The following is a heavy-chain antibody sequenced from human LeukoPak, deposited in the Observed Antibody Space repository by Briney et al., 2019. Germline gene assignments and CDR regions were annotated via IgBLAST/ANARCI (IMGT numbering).Heavy chain of an antibody. CDR1: GFTFDDYG. CDR2: INWNGGST. D-gene: IGHD3-22*01. Sequence: GGSLRLSCAASGFTFDDYGMSWVRQAPGKGLEWVSGINWNGGSTGYADSVRGRFTISRDNAKNSLYLQMNSLRAEDTALYYCARGYYYDSSGYPGDYWGQGTLVTVSS. J-gene: IGHJ4*02. CDR3: ARGYYYDSSGYPGDY. V-gene: IGHV3-20*04.